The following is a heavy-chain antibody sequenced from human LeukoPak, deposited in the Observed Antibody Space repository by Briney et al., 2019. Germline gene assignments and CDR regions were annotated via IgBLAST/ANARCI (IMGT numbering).Heavy chain of an antibody. CDR2: FSSSSSYT. J-gene: IGHJ6*04. CDR1: GFTFCDYY. D-gene: IGHD4-17*01. CDR3: ARAGDYLHYYYYYGMDV. Sequence: GVPLTLSCTASGFTFCDYYMRWLRQAPGKGREWVSYFSSSSSYTKYKDSVKGRFTISRDNAKNSLYLQMNSLRAEDTAVYYCARAGDYLHYYYYYGMDVWGKGTTVTVSS. V-gene: IGHV3-11*06.